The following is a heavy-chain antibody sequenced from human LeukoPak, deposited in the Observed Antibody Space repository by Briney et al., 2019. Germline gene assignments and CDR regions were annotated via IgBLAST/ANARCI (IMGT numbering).Heavy chain of an antibody. Sequence: ASVKVSCKASGYTFTGYYMHWVRQAPGQGLEWMGWINPNSGGTNYAQKFQGRVTMTRDTSISTAYMELSRLRSDDTAVYYCARDRFVGLAIFDHWGQGTLVTVSS. D-gene: IGHD2-21*01. V-gene: IGHV1-2*02. CDR1: GYTFTGYY. CDR2: INPNSGGT. CDR3: ARDRFVGLAIFDH. J-gene: IGHJ4*02.